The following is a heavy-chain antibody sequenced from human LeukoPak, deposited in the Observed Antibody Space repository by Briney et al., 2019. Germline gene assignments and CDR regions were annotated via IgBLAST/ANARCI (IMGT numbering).Heavy chain of an antibody. CDR1: GGSISSSSYY. V-gene: IGHV4-39*01. CDR3: ARHRGPYGSGFLLYHYYGMDV. J-gene: IGHJ6*02. CDR2: IYYSGST. D-gene: IGHD3-10*01. Sequence: SETLSLTCTVSGGSISSSSYYWGWIRQPPGKGLEWIGSIYYSGSTYYNPSLKSRVTISVDTSKNQFSLKLSSVTAADTAVYYCARHRGPYGSGFLLYHYYGMDVWGQGTTVTVSS.